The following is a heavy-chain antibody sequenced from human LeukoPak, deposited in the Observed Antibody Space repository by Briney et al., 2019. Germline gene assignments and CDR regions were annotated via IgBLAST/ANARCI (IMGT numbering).Heavy chain of an antibody. J-gene: IGHJ5*02. CDR2: ISGSGESK. V-gene: IGHV3-23*01. CDR1: GFXFSSYA. Sequence: GGSLRLSCAAAGFXFSSYAIHWVRQVAGKGLEWVSGISGSGESKFYADSVKGRFTVSRDNSKNTLYLQMNSLRVEDTAVYYCARGGYNWDTDAGWFDPWGLGTLVTVSS. CDR3: ARGGYNWDTDAGWFDP. D-gene: IGHD1/OR15-1a*01.